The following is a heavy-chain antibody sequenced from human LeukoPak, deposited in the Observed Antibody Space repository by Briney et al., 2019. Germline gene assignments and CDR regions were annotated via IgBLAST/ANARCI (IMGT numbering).Heavy chain of an antibody. V-gene: IGHV3-23*01. CDR2: ISGSGGST. CDR3: AKGTYSSSWSNNLGYYFDY. CDR1: GFTFSSYA. J-gene: IGHJ4*02. Sequence: GGSLRLSCAASGFTFSSYAMSWVRQAPGKGLEWVSAISGSGGSTYYADSVKGRFTISRDNSKNTLYLQMNSLRAEDTAVYYCAKGTYSSSWSNNLGYYFDYWGQGTLVTVSS. D-gene: IGHD6-13*01.